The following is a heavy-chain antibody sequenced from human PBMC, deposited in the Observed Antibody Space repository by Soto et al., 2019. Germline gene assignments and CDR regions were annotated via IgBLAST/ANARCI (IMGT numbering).Heavy chain of an antibody. CDR3: AKGISSSADLDAFDI. Sequence: GGSLRLSCASSGFTCSSYAMILVRQAPGKGLEWVSAISGSGGSTYYADSVKGRFTISRDNSKNTLYLQMNSLRAEDTAVYYCAKGISSSADLDAFDIWGQGTMVTVSS. CDR1: GFTCSSYA. CDR2: ISGSGGST. D-gene: IGHD6-6*01. V-gene: IGHV3-23*01. J-gene: IGHJ3*02.